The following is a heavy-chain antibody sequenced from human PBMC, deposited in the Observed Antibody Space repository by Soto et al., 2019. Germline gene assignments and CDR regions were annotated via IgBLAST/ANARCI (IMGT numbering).Heavy chain of an antibody. CDR3: ARDFSSDDFWSGYYDYYYGMDV. Sequence: GGSLRLSCAASGFTSSSYAIHWVRQPPGKGLEWVAVISYDGSNKYYADSVKGRFTISRDNSKNTLYLQMNSLRAEDTAVYYCARDFSSDDFWSGYYDYYYGMDVWGQGTTVTVSS. D-gene: IGHD3-3*01. J-gene: IGHJ6*02. CDR1: GFTSSSYA. CDR2: ISYDGSNK. V-gene: IGHV3-30-3*01.